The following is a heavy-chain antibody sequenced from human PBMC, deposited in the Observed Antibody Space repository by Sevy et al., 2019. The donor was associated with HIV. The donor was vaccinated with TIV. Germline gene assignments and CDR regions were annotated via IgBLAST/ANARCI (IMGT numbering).Heavy chain of an antibody. CDR2: MIPDTGAT. CDR1: GYTFTTYD. D-gene: IGHD3-16*01. Sequence: ASVKVSCAAFGYTFTTYDINWVRQAPGQRLEWMGWMIPDTGATGSAQKFQRRVTLTRNKSITTAYMESSSLTYEDTAIYYCARGGNGGFWSYEYYYYGMDVWGQGTTVTVSS. J-gene: IGHJ6*02. CDR3: ARGGNGGFWSYEYYYYGMDV. V-gene: IGHV1-8*01.